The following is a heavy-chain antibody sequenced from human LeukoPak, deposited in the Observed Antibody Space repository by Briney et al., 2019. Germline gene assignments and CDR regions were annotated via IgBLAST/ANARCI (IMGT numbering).Heavy chain of an antibody. Sequence: PGGSLRLSCAASGFTFSSYEMNWVRQAPGKGLEWVSYISSSGSTIYYADSVKGRFTISRDNAKNSLYLQMNSLRAEDTALYYCAKDFHSSGYYFYDYWGQGTLVTVSS. CDR1: GFTFSSYE. D-gene: IGHD3-22*01. CDR2: ISSSGSTI. J-gene: IGHJ4*02. V-gene: IGHV3-48*03. CDR3: AKDFHSSGYYFYDY.